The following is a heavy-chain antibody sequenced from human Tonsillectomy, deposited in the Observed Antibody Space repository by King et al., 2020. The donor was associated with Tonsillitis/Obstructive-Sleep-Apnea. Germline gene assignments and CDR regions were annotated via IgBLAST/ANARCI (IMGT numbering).Heavy chain of an antibody. Sequence: VQRVESGGGVVQPGMSLRLSCAASGFTLSSYAMHGVRQAPGKGLEWVAVISYDGSNKYYADSVKGRFTISRENSKNTLYLQMNSLRAEDTAVYYCARDVLRFLEWLLPTDYWGQGTLVTVSS. J-gene: IGHJ4*02. CDR2: ISYDGSNK. CDR3: ARDVLRFLEWLLPTDY. D-gene: IGHD3-3*01. V-gene: IGHV3-30*01. CDR1: GFTLSSYA.